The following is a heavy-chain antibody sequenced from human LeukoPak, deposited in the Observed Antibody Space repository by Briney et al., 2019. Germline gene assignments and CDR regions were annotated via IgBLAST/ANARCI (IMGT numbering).Heavy chain of an antibody. CDR1: GFTFSSYG. Sequence: GGSLRLSCAASGFTFSSYGMHWVRQAPGKGLEWVSYISSSGSTIYYADSVKGRFTISRDNAKNSLYLQMNSLRAEDTAVYYCARVRYDYVWGSYRYYYMDVWGKGTTVTISS. V-gene: IGHV3-48*04. J-gene: IGHJ6*03. CDR2: ISSSGSTI. CDR3: ARVRYDYVWGSYRYYYMDV. D-gene: IGHD3-16*01.